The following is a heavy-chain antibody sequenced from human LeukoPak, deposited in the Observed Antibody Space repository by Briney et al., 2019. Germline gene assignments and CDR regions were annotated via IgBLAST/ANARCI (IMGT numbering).Heavy chain of an antibody. V-gene: IGHV3-23*01. CDR3: AKAELVGAAGAVGY. J-gene: IGHJ4*02. Sequence: GGSLRLSCAASGFTFSSFAMSWVRQAPGKGLEWVSAISGSGGSTYYADSVKGRFSISRDNSKNTLYLQMNSLRAEDTAVYYCAKAELVGAAGAVGYWGQGTLVTVSS. CDR1: GFTFSSFA. CDR2: ISGSGGST. D-gene: IGHD2-15*01.